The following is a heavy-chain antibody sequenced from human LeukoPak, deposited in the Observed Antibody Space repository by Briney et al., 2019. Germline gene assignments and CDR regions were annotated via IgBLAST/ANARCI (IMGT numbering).Heavy chain of an antibody. CDR3: ARLNRAFDI. J-gene: IGHJ3*02. CDR1: GFTFSSYE. V-gene: IGHV3-30*04. CDR2: ISYDGSNK. Sequence: PGGSLRLSCAASGFTFSSYEMNWVRQAPGKGLEWVAVISYDGSNKYYADSVKGRFTISRDNSKNTLYLQMNSLRAEDTAVYYCARLNRAFDIWGQGTMVTVSS.